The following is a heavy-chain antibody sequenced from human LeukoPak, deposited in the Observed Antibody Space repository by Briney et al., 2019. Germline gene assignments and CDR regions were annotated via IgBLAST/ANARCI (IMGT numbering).Heavy chain of an antibody. D-gene: IGHD3-10*01. J-gene: IGHJ2*01. Sequence: GGSLRLSCAASGFSFSNYWMNWVRQAPGKGLEWVANINLDGSEKYYVDSVKGRFTFSRDNAKSSVYLQMNSLRAEDTAVYYCARDDVVGWFGRSRYFDLWGRGTLVTVSS. CDR3: ARDDVVGWFGRSRYFDL. V-gene: IGHV3-7*01. CDR1: GFSFSNYW. CDR2: INLDGSEK.